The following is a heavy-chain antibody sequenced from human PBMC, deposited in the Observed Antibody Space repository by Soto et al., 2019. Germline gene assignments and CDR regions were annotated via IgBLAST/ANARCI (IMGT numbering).Heavy chain of an antibody. CDR2: IYYSGST. V-gene: IGHV4-59*12. J-gene: IGHJ4*02. Sequence: SLTCTVSGGSISSYYWSWIRQPPGKGLEWIGYIYYSGSTNYNPSLKSRVTISVDTSKNQFSLQLSSVTVADTAVYYCARDFKRYRSPPDPLEYWGLGTLVTVSS. D-gene: IGHD6-13*01. CDR1: GGSISSYY. CDR3: ARDFKRYRSPPDPLEY.